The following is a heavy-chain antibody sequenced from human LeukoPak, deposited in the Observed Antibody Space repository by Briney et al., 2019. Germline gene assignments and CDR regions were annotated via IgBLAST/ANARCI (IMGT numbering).Heavy chain of an antibody. V-gene: IGHV3-23*01. J-gene: IGHJ5*02. CDR2: INGGGGNT. D-gene: IGHD3-10*01. CDR1: GFTFSSYA. Sequence: GGSLRLSCAASGFTFSSYAMTWVRQAPGKGLEWASAINGGGGNTYYTNSVKGRFTISRDNSKNTLYLQMNSLRAEDTAVYYCAKDRSGSFPNWFDPWGQGTLVTVSS. CDR3: AKDRSGSFPNWFDP.